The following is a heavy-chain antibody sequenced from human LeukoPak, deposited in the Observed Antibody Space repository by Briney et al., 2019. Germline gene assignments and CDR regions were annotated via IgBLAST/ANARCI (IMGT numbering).Heavy chain of an antibody. CDR2: ISSTSSTI. D-gene: IGHD2-2*01. CDR3: ARDTAADCSSTSCYVVY. CDR1: GFTFSSYS. Sequence: GGSLRLSCVASGFTFSSYSMNWVRQAPGKGLEWVSYISSTSSTIYYADSVKGRFTISRDNAKNSLYLQMNSLRAEDTAVYYCARDTAADCSSTSCYVVYWGQGTLVTVSS. J-gene: IGHJ4*02. V-gene: IGHV3-48*04.